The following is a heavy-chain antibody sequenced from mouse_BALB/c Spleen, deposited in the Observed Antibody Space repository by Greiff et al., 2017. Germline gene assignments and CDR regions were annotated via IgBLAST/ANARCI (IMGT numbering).Heavy chain of an antibody. CDR1: GYTFTSYW. V-gene: IGHV1S81*02. Sequence: QVQLQQPGAELVKPGASVKLSCKASGYTFTSYWMHWVKQRPGQGLEWIGEINPSNGRTNYNEKFKSKATLTVDKSSSTAYMQLSSLTTEDSAVYYCAKYGVHYYGYEFAYWGQGTLVTVSA. J-gene: IGHJ3*01. CDR3: AKYGVHYYGYEFAY. D-gene: IGHD1-2*01. CDR2: INPSNGRT.